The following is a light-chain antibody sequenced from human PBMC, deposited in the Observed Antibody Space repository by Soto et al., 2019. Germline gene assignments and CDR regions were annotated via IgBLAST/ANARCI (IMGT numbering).Light chain of an antibody. CDR1: QTIDNY. Sequence: EIVLTQSPATLSLSPGERATLSCRASQTIDNYLHWYQQKPGQAPRLLIYDAFYRAAGVPARFSGVGSGTDFTLSISRLEPEDFAVYYCQQYGTSPLTFGGGARLEVK. J-gene: IGKJ4*01. CDR3: QQYGTSPLT. V-gene: IGKV3-11*01. CDR2: DAF.